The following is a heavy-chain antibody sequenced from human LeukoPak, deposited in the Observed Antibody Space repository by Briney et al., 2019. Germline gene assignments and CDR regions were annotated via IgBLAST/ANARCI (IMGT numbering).Heavy chain of an antibody. Sequence: PSETLSLTCTVSGGSISSYYWSWIRQPPGKGLEWIGYIYYSGSANYNPSLKSRVTISVDTSKNQFSLKLSSVTAADTAVYYCARSPDFWSGYQPPYFDYWGQGTLVTVSS. CDR3: ARSPDFWSGYQPPYFDY. CDR1: GGSISSYY. V-gene: IGHV4-59*01. D-gene: IGHD3-3*01. CDR2: IYYSGSA. J-gene: IGHJ4*02.